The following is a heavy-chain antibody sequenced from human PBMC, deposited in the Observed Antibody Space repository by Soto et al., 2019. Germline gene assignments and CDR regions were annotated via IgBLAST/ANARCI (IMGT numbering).Heavy chain of an antibody. D-gene: IGHD2-2*01. Sequence: GASVKGSSKASGFIFTNYGISWGRQAPGQGLEWMGWISAYNGDTDYAQKLQGRITLTTDTPTTTAYMELRSLISDDTAVYYCVRGGAPAALSWFDPWGQGTLVTVSS. CDR1: GFIFTNYG. J-gene: IGHJ5*02. CDR2: ISAYNGDT. CDR3: VRGGAPAALSWFDP. V-gene: IGHV1-18*01.